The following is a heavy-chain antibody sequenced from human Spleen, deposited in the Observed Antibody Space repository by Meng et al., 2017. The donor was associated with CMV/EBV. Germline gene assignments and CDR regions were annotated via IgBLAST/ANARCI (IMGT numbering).Heavy chain of an antibody. CDR1: GFTFISYS. J-gene: IGHJ4*02. D-gene: IGHD1-14*01. CDR3: ASQPRSDYYFDY. Sequence: GESLKISCAASGFTFISYSMNWVRQAPGKGLEWVSSISTSSTYTNYADSVKGRFTISRDNAKNTLYLQMNSLRAEDTAVYYCASQPRSDYYFDYWGQGTLVTVSS. CDR2: ISTSSTYT. V-gene: IGHV3-21*01.